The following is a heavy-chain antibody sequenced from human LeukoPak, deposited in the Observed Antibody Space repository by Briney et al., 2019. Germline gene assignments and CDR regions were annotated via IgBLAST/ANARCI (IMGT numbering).Heavy chain of an antibody. CDR1: GFIFSSYW. J-gene: IGHJ4*02. V-gene: IGHV3-74*01. D-gene: IGHD3-3*01. CDR2: INHDGSTT. CDR3: ASQMGDFWSGYSVDY. Sequence: GGSLRLSCAASGFIFSSYWMHWVRQGPGKGLVCVSRINHDGSTTTYADSVKGRFTISRDNAKNSLYLQMNSLRAEDTAVYYCASQMGDFWSGYSVDYWGQGTLVTVSS.